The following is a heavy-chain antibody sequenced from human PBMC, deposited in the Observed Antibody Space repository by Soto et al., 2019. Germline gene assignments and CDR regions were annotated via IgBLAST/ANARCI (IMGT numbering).Heavy chain of an antibody. CDR2: ISSSGSTI. J-gene: IGHJ6*02. V-gene: IGHV3-48*03. D-gene: IGHD2-2*01. Sequence: TGGSLRLSCAASGFTFSSYEMNWVRQAPEKGLEWVSYISSSGSTIYYADSVKGRFTISRDNAKNSLYLQMNSLRAEDTAVYYCARGTPIGYCSSTSCIPGYYYGMDVWGQGTTVTVSS. CDR3: ARGTPIGYCSSTSCIPGYYYGMDV. CDR1: GFTFSSYE.